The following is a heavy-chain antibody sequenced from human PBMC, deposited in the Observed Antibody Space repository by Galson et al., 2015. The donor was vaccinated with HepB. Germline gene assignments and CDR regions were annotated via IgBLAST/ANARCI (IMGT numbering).Heavy chain of an antibody. D-gene: IGHD6-19*01. Sequence: SLRLSCAASGFTFSSYSMNWVRQAPGKGLEWVSSISSSSSYIYYADSVKGRFTISRDNAKNSLYLQMNSLRAEDTAVYYCARDRYSSGWYLFDYWGQGTLVTVSS. CDR3: ARDRYSSGWYLFDY. J-gene: IGHJ4*02. V-gene: IGHV3-21*01. CDR2: ISSSSSYI. CDR1: GFTFSSYS.